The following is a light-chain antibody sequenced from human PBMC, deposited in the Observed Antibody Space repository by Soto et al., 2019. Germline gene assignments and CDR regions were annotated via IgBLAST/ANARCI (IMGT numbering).Light chain of an antibody. V-gene: IGKV1-39*01. CDR1: QSISNH. Sequence: DIQMTQSPSSLSASIEDRVIITCRASQSISNHLNWYQQKPGKAPKLLIFAASSLQSGVPSRFSGSRSGPDFTLTISSLQPEDFATYYCQQSYSSRPTCGHWPQVDIK. CDR2: AAS. J-gene: IGKJ1*01. CDR3: QQSYSSRPT.